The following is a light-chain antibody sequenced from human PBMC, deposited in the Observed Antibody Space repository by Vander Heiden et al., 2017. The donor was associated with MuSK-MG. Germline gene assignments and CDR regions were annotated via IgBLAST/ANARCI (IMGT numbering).Light chain of an antibody. CDR2: QDS. J-gene: IGLJ2*01. Sequence: SSELTQPPSVSVSPGQTASITCSGEKMGDKYACWYQQKPGQSPVQGIYQDSKRLSGIPERFYGANSGNIATLSIRGTQAVEEADEYCQAWESSKGVFGGGTKLTVL. CDR3: QAWESSKGV. V-gene: IGLV3-1*01. CDR1: KMGDKY.